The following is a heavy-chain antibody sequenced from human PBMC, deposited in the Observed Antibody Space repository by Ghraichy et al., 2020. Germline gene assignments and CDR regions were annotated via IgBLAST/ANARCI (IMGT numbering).Heavy chain of an antibody. J-gene: IGHJ6*03. D-gene: IGHD4-17*01. CDR3: AKGCSVTTGCYYYYMDV. CDR2: ISGSGGST. Sequence: GESLNITCAASGFTFSSYAMSWVRQAPGKGLEWVSAISGSGGSTYYADSVKGQFTISRDNSKNTLYLQMNSLRAEDTAVYYCAKGCSVTTGCYYYYMDVWGKGTTVTVSS. CDR1: GFTFSSYA. V-gene: IGHV3-23*01.